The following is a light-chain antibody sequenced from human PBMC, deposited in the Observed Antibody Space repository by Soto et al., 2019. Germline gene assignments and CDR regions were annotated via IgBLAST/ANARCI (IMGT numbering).Light chain of an antibody. CDR2: GAS. CDR1: QGVSSN. Sequence: EIVITQSPATLSVSPGESATLSCRASQGVSSNLAWYQQKPGQAPRLLIYGASTRATGIPARFSGSGSGTEFTLTISSLQSEDFAVYYCQQYNNWPPWTFGQGTKVDIK. CDR3: QQYNNWPPWT. V-gene: IGKV3-15*01. J-gene: IGKJ1*01.